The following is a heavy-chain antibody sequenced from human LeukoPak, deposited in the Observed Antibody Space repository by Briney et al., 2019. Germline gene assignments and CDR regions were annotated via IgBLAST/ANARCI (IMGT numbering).Heavy chain of an antibody. V-gene: IGHV3-23*01. D-gene: IGHD2-21*02. CDR1: GFTFSSYA. Sequence: GGSLRLSCAASGFTFSSYAMSWVRQAPGKGLEWVSAISGSGGSTYYADSVKGRFTISRDNSKNTLYLQTNSLRAEDTAVYYCAKGAAVAYCGGDCYVDYWGQGTLVTVSS. J-gene: IGHJ4*02. CDR3: AKGAAVAYCGGDCYVDY. CDR2: ISGSGGST.